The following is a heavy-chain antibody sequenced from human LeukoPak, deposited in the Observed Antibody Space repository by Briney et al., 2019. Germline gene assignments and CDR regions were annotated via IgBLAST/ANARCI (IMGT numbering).Heavy chain of an antibody. Sequence: GASVKVPCKASGGTFSSYAISWVRQAPGQGLEWMGGIIPIFGTANYAQKFQGRVTITTDESTSTAYMELSSLRSEDTAVYYCAIKADYYDSSGYLNWFDPWGQGTLVTVSS. CDR3: AIKADYYDSSGYLNWFDP. CDR2: IIPIFGTA. J-gene: IGHJ5*02. D-gene: IGHD3-22*01. CDR1: GGTFSSYA. V-gene: IGHV1-69*05.